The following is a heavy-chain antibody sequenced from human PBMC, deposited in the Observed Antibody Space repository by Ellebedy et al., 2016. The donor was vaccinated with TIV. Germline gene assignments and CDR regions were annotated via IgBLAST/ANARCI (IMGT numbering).Heavy chain of an antibody. Sequence: GESLKISXAASGFTFSSYAMSWVRQAPGKGLEWVSAISGSGGSTYYADSVKGRFTISRDNSKNTLYLQMNSLRAEDTAVYYCARPHVVTTAYYGMDVWGQGTTVTVSS. J-gene: IGHJ6*02. CDR2: ISGSGGST. CDR1: GFTFSSYA. D-gene: IGHD2-21*02. CDR3: ARPHVVTTAYYGMDV. V-gene: IGHV3-23*01.